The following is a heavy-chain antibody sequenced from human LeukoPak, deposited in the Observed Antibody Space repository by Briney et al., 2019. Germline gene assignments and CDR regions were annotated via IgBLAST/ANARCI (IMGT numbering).Heavy chain of an antibody. V-gene: IGHV3-23*01. J-gene: IGHJ6*03. Sequence: GGSLRLSCAASGFTFSSYAMSWVRQAPGKGLEWVSAISGSGGSTYYADSVKGRFTISRDNSKNTLYLQMNSLRAEDTAVYYCARDRSVQVYYHYMDVWGKGTTVTVSS. CDR3: ARDRSVQVYYHYMDV. CDR2: ISGSGGST. CDR1: GFTFSSYA.